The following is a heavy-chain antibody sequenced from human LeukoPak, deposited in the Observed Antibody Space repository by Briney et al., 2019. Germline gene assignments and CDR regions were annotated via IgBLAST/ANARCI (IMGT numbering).Heavy chain of an antibody. CDR2: FDPEDGET. CDR3: ATARPSITMVRGVIIRNWFDP. Sequence: ASVKVSCKVSGYTLTELSMHWVRQAPGKGLEWMGGFDPEDGETIYAQKFQGRVTMTEDTSTDTAYMELSSLRSEDTAVYYCATARPSITMVRGVIIRNWFDPWGQGTLVTVSS. CDR1: GYTLTELS. V-gene: IGHV1-24*01. J-gene: IGHJ5*02. D-gene: IGHD3-10*01.